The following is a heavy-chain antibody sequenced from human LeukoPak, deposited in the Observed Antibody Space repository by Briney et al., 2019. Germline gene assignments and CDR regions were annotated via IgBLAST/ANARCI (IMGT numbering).Heavy chain of an antibody. J-gene: IGHJ6*02. CDR1: GFTVSDTY. CDR3: AREHIAVAGYYYYGMDV. CDR2: IKQDGSEK. V-gene: IGHV3-7*03. D-gene: IGHD6-19*01. Sequence: GGSLRLSCAASGFTVSDTYMSWVRQAPGKGLEWVANIKQDGSEKYYVDSVRGRFTISRDNAKNSLYLQMNSLRAEDTAVYYCAREHIAVAGYYYYGMDVWGQGTTVTVSS.